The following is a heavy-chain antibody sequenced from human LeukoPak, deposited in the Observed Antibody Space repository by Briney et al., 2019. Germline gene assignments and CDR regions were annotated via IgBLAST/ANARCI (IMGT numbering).Heavy chain of an antibody. CDR3: ARGWVTGTTVDP. D-gene: IGHD1-7*01. CDR2: INHSGST. CDR1: GGSFIGYY. Sequence: HSETLSLTCAVYGGSFIGYYWSWIRQPPGKGLEWIGEINHSGSTNYNPSLQSRVTISVDTSKNQFSLKLSSVTAADTAVYYCARGWVTGTTVDPWGQGTLVTVSS. J-gene: IGHJ5*02. V-gene: IGHV4-34*01.